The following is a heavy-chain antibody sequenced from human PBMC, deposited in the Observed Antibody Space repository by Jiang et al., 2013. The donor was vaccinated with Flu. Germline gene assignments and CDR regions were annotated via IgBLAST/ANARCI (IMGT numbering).Heavy chain of an antibody. V-gene: IGHV4-61*01. CDR3: ARARRKYDILTGYYFDY. CDR2: IYYSGST. J-gene: IGHJ4*02. D-gene: IGHD3-9*01. Sequence: CTVSGGSVSSGSYYWSWIRQPPGKGLEWIGYIYYSGSTNYNPSLKSRVTISVDTSKNQFSLKLSSVTAADTAVYYCARARRKYDILTGYYFDYWGQGTLVTVSS. CDR1: GGSVSSGSYY.